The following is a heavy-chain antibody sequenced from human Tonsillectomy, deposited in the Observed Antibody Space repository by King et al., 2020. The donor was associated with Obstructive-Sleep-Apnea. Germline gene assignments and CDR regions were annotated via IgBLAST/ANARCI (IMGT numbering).Heavy chain of an antibody. CDR3: AREMGVFGATPFFHY. J-gene: IGHJ4*02. V-gene: IGHV1-2*02. D-gene: IGHD1-26*01. CDR2: INPHSGGT. CDR1: GYTFTDYY. Sequence: VQLVESGAEVKKPGASVKVSCKASGYTFTDYYIHWVRQAPGQGLEWMGWINPHSGGTDYAQKFQGRVTMTRDTSIYTAYMELSRLRSDDTAVYYCAREMGVFGATPFFHYWGQGTLVSVSS.